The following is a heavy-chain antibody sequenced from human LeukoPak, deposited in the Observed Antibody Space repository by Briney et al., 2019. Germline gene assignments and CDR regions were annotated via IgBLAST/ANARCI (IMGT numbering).Heavy chain of an antibody. CDR1: GYTFTSYY. CDR3: ARSPGAARPEDY. J-gene: IGHJ4*02. CDR2: INPSGGST. Sequence: GASVKVSCKASGYTFTSYYMHWVRQAPGQGLEWMGIINPSGGSTSYTQKFQGRVTMTRDTSTSTVYMELSSLRSEDTAVYYCARSPGAARPEDYWGQGTLVTVSS. V-gene: IGHV1-46*01. D-gene: IGHD6-6*01.